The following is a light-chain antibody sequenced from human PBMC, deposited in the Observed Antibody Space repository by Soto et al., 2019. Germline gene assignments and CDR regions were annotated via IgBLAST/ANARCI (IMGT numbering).Light chain of an antibody. Sequence: QSALTQPASVSGSPGQSITIFCTGTSSDDGGYNYVPWYQQHPGKAPKLMIYDVTNRPSGVSNRFSGSKSGNTASLTISGLQAEDEADYYCSSYTSSSTPLVFGGGTKLTVL. V-gene: IGLV2-14*01. CDR2: DVT. CDR1: SSDDGGYNY. CDR3: SSYTSSSTPLV. J-gene: IGLJ3*02.